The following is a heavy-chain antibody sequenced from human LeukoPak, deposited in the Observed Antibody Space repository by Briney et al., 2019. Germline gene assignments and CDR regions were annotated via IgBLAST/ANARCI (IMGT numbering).Heavy chain of an antibody. Sequence: PGGSLRLSCAASGFTFSSYSMNWVRQAPGKGLEWVSFISSSSSYIYYANSVKGRFTISRDNAKNSLYLQMNSLRAEDTAVYYCARGEYGSGSYHIDYWGQGTLVTVSS. CDR3: ARGEYGSGSYHIDY. CDR1: GFTFSSYS. J-gene: IGHJ4*02. CDR2: ISSSSSYI. D-gene: IGHD3-10*01. V-gene: IGHV3-21*01.